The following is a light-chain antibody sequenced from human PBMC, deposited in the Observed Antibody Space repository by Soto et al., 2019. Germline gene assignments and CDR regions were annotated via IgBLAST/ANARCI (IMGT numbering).Light chain of an antibody. J-gene: IGKJ5*01. CDR1: RSVSNN. Sequence: EIVMTQSPATLSASPGERATLSCRSSRSVSNNLAWYQQKPGQAPRLLIYGASTRATGIPARFSGSGSGTDFTLTISSLQSEDFAIYYCQQYNNWPMYTFGQGTRREIK. CDR2: GAS. V-gene: IGKV3-15*01. CDR3: QQYNNWPMYT.